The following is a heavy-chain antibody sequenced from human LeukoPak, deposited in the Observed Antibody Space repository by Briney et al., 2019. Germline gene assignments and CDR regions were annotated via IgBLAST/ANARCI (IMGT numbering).Heavy chain of an antibody. J-gene: IGHJ4*02. CDR1: GFTVSINY. V-gene: IGHV3-66*02. CDR2: TYSGGST. Sequence: EGSLRLSCAASGFTVSINYMSWVRQAPGKGLEWVSLTYSGGSTYYADSVKGRFTISRDNSKNTLYLQMNSLRAEDTAVYYCAKDMYSSSWYYFDYWGQGTLVTVSS. CDR3: AKDMYSSSWYYFDY. D-gene: IGHD6-13*01.